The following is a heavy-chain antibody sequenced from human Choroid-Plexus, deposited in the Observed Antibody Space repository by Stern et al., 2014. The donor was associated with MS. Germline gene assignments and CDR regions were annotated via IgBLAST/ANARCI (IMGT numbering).Heavy chain of an antibody. CDR3: AKDRQYLTYFFDH. V-gene: IGHV3-30*18. Sequence: QVQLVQSGGGVVQPGRPLRLSCVASGFTFGSCAMHWVRQAPGKGLEWVAGVSYDGSNKYYADSVKGRFTISRDNSHNTLYMQMSSLRPEDTAVYYYAKDRQYLTYFFDHWGQGSLVTVSS. CDR1: GFTFGSCA. CDR2: VSYDGSNK. J-gene: IGHJ5*02. D-gene: IGHD2/OR15-2a*01.